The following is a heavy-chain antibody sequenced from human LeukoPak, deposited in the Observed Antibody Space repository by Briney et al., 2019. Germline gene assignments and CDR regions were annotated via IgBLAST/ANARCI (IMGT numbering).Heavy chain of an antibody. CDR3: ARGGALTGGTWYFDY. J-gene: IGHJ4*02. Sequence: ASLKVSCKPSRYTFIEYYIHWLPQAPGQGLGWMGWINPNSGETHSPQKFQGRVTMTRDTSISTADMELSRLISDDTAVYYCARGGALTGGTWYFDYWGQGTLVTVSS. CDR1: RYTFIEYY. V-gene: IGHV1-2*02. D-gene: IGHD2-8*02. CDR2: INPNSGET.